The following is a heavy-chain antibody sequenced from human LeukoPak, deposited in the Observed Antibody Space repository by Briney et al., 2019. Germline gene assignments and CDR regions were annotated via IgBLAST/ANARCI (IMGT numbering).Heavy chain of an antibody. CDR2: IIPILGIA. V-gene: IGHV1-69*04. CDR3: ASGGSGSFADP. Sequence: GSSVKVSCKASGGTFSSYAISWVRQAPGQGLEWMGRIIPILGIANYAQKFQGRVTITADKSTSTAYMELSSLRSEDTAVYYCASGGSGSFADPWGQGTLVTVSS. J-gene: IGHJ5*02. D-gene: IGHD3-10*01. CDR1: GGTFSSYA.